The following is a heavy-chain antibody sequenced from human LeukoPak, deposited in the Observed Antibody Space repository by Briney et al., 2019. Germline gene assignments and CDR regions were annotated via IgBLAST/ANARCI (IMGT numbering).Heavy chain of an antibody. CDR1: GFTFSSYS. CDR3: ASLDSSGSPFDY. CDR2: ISSSSSYI. J-gene: IGHJ4*02. D-gene: IGHD3-22*01. Sequence: GGSLRLSCAASGFTFSSYSMNWVRQAPGKGLEWVSSISSSSSYIYYADSVKGRFTISRDNAKNSLYLQMNSPRAEDTAVYYCASLDSSGSPFDYWGQGTLVTVSS. V-gene: IGHV3-21*01.